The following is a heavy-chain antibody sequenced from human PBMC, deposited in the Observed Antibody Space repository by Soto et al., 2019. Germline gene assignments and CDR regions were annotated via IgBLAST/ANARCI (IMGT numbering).Heavy chain of an antibody. D-gene: IGHD6-13*01. CDR3: ASVGGIAAAAKYYYGMDV. Sequence: PGGSLRLSCAASGFTVSSNYMSWVRQAPGKGLGWVSVIYSGGSTYYADSVKGRFTISRDNSKNTLYLQMNSLRAEDTAVYYCASVGGIAAAAKYYYGMDVWGQGTTVTVSS. CDR2: IYSGGST. J-gene: IGHJ6*02. CDR1: GFTVSSNY. V-gene: IGHV3-53*01.